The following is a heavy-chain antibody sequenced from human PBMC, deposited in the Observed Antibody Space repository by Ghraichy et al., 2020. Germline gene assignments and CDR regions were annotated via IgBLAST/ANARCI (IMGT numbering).Heavy chain of an antibody. CDR1: GGSISSYY. Sequence: SETLSLTCTVSGGSISSYYWSWIRQPPGKGLEWIGYIYTSGSTNYNPSLKSRVTISVDTSKNQFSLKLSSVTAADTAVYYCARNQHGRLSSSGFDYWGQGTLVTVSS. J-gene: IGHJ4*02. D-gene: IGHD1-1*01. CDR2: IYTSGST. CDR3: ARNQHGRLSSSGFDY. V-gene: IGHV4-4*09.